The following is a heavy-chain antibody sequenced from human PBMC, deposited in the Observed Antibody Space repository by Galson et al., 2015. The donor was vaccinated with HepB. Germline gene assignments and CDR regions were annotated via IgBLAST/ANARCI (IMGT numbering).Heavy chain of an antibody. Sequence: SVKVSCKVSGYTLTELSMHWVRQAPGKGLEWMGGFDPEDGETIYAQKFQGRVTMTEDTSTDTAYMELSSLRSEDTAVYYWATYLMSMVRGVNAAFDIWGQGTMVTVSS. CDR2: FDPEDGET. CDR3: ATYLMSMVRGVNAAFDI. J-gene: IGHJ3*02. V-gene: IGHV1-24*01. D-gene: IGHD3-10*01. CDR1: GYTLTELS.